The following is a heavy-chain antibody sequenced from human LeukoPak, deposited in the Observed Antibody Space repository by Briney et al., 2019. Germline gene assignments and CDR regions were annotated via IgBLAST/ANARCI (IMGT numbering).Heavy chain of an antibody. Sequence: ASVKVSCKASGYTSTGYYMHWVRQAPGQGLEWMGRINPNSGGTNYAQKFQGRVTMTRDTSITTAYMELSRLRSDDTAVYYCARRVAGNWSDYWGQGTLVTVSS. CDR2: INPNSGGT. CDR1: GYTSTGYY. CDR3: ARRVAGNWSDY. J-gene: IGHJ4*02. V-gene: IGHV1-2*06. D-gene: IGHD6-19*01.